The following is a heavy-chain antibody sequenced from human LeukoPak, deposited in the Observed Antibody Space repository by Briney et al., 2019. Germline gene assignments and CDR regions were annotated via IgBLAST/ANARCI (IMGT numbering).Heavy chain of an antibody. V-gene: IGHV1-69*01. Sequence: SVTVSFTASGGTFSSYAISWVRQTPGQGLEWMGGIIPIFGTANYAQKFQGRVTITADESTSTAYMELGSLRSEDTAVYYCARDLNDFWSGYYDYWGQGTLVTVSS. CDR1: GGTFSSYA. CDR2: IIPIFGTA. D-gene: IGHD3-3*01. J-gene: IGHJ4*02. CDR3: ARDLNDFWSGYYDY.